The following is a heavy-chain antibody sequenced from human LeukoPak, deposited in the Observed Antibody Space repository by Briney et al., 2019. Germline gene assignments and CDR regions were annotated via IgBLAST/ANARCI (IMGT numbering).Heavy chain of an antibody. Sequence: ASVKVSCKASGYTFTGYYMHWVRQAPGQGLEWMGWINPNSGGTNYAQKFQGRVTMTRDTSIGTAYMELSRVRSDDTAVYYCVRDGSSSWFLGSPGGWFDPWGQGTLVTVSS. V-gene: IGHV1-2*02. CDR2: INPNSGGT. CDR1: GYTFTGYY. J-gene: IGHJ5*02. D-gene: IGHD6-13*01. CDR3: VRDGSSSWFLGSPGGWFDP.